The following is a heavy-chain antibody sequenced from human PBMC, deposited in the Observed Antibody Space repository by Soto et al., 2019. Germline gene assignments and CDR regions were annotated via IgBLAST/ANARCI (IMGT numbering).Heavy chain of an antibody. CDR2: MNPNSGNT. CDR3: ASSSLDYYYYYGMDV. V-gene: IGHV1-8*01. J-gene: IGHJ6*02. Sequence: ASVKVSCKASGYTFTSYDINWVRQATGQGLEWMGWMNPNSGNTGYAQRFQGRVTMTRNTSISTAYMELSSLRSEDTAVYYCASSSLDYYYYYGMDVWGQGTTVTVSS. CDR1: GYTFTSYD. D-gene: IGHD6-6*01.